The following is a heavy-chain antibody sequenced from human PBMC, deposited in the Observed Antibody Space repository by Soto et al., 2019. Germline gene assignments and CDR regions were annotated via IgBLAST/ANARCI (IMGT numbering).Heavy chain of an antibody. Sequence: GGSLRLSCAASGFTFSNYWMSWVRQAPGKGLEWVANIKEDGSEKYYVDSVKGRFAISRDNAKNSLYLQMSSLRPEDTAVYYCTRGHPSIYNYWGQGTLVTVSS. CDR2: IKEDGSEK. CDR3: TRGHPSIYNY. D-gene: IGHD4-4*01. J-gene: IGHJ4*02. V-gene: IGHV3-7*01. CDR1: GFTFSNYW.